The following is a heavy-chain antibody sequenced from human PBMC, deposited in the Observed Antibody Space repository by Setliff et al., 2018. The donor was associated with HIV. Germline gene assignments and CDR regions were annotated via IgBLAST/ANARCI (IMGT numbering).Heavy chain of an antibody. J-gene: IGHJ4*02. Sequence: PSETLSLTCTVSGCSITSYYWHWIRQSPGKGLEWIGYIFDSGTTKYNPSVTSRVTISVDASKNQFFLQLISVTAADTAVYYCARQGGYNSPLMVWGQGKLVTVSS. CDR3: ARQGGYNSPLMV. D-gene: IGHD3-10*01. CDR1: GCSITSYY. V-gene: IGHV4-59*08. CDR2: IFDSGTT.